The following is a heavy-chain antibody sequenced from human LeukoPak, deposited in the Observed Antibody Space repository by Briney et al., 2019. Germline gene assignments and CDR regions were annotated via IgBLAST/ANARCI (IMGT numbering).Heavy chain of an antibody. CDR1: GGSISSYY. CDR3: AIAVTTGRAFDI. D-gene: IGHD4-17*01. CDR2: IYTSGST. Sequence: SETLSLTCTVSGGSISSYYWSWIRQPAGKGLEWIGRIYTSGSTNYNPSLKSRVTISVDTSKNQISLKLSSVTAADTAVYYCAIAVTTGRAFDIWGQGTMVTVSS. J-gene: IGHJ3*02. V-gene: IGHV4-4*07.